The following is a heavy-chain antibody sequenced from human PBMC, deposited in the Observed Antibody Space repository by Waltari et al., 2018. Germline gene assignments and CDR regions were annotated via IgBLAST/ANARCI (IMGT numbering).Heavy chain of an antibody. CDR2: IIPIYGTP. CDR1: GGSFSSYA. J-gene: IGHJ4*02. CDR3: ATGYSSRGGY. D-gene: IGHD6-13*01. V-gene: IGHV1-69*14. Sequence: QVQLVQSGAEVKKPGSSVKVFCKASGGSFSSYAISWVRQAPGQGLEWMGGIIPIYGTPNYAQKFQGRVTITADTSTDTAYMELSSLRSEDTAVYYCATGYSSRGGYWGQGTLVTVSS.